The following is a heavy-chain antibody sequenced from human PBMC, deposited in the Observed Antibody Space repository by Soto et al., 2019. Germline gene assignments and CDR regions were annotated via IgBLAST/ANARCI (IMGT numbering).Heavy chain of an antibody. J-gene: IGHJ2*01. D-gene: IGHD4-17*01. CDR2: ISGSGGST. V-gene: IGHV3-23*01. CDR3: AKSTVGCYFDL. CDR1: GFTFSSYA. Sequence: EVPLLASGGGLVQHGGSMRLSCAASGFTFSSYAMNWVRQAPGTGLEWVSVISGSGGSTYYAVSVKGRFTISRDNSKNTLYLKMTSLTAEDTAVYYCAKSTVGCYFDLWGRGTLVTVSS.